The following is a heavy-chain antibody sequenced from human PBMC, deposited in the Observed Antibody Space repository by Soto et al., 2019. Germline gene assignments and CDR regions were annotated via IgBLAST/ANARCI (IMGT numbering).Heavy chain of an antibody. Sequence: SATRSLTWTVSGASISSYYWAWIRQPPKRGLEWIGYMYFIGSTNYNASLESRVIMSVDASKKQFTLKLSSVTAADTAVYYCTSLSRDYYGSGSYKVTMDVWGQGTTVTVSS. V-gene: IGHV4-59*01. D-gene: IGHD3-10*01. CDR2: MYFIGST. CDR1: GASISSYY. CDR3: TSLSRDYYGSGSYKVTMDV. J-gene: IGHJ6*02.